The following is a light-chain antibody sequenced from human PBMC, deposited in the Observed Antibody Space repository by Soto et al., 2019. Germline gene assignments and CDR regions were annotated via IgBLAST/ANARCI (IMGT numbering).Light chain of an antibody. V-gene: IGKV3-15*01. Sequence: EIVMTQSPVTLTVSPGERATLSCTASQSVNNNVAWYQQKPGHTPRLLIYSASIGDTGTPARFSGSGAGSDFTLTISSLQTEDFAVDYCQQYNKWPLTFGPGTKVDIK. J-gene: IGKJ3*01. CDR3: QQYNKWPLT. CDR2: SAS. CDR1: QSVNNN.